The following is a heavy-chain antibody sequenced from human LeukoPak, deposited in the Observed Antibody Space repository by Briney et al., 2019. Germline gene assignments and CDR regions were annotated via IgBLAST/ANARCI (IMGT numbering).Heavy chain of an antibody. CDR2: ISYDGSNK. CDR3: VKEVRDYVWGSYVMRLDY. V-gene: IGHV3-30*18. D-gene: IGHD3-16*01. J-gene: IGHJ4*02. CDR1: GFTFSSYG. Sequence: PGGSLRLSCAASGFTFSSYGMHWVRQAPGKGLEWVAVISYDGSNKYYADSVKGRFTISRDNSKNTLYLQMSSLRAEDTAVYYCVKEVRDYVWGSYVMRLDYWGQGTLVTVSS.